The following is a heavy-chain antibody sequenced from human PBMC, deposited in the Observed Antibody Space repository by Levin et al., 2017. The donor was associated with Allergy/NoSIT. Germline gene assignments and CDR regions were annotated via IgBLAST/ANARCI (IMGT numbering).Heavy chain of an antibody. Sequence: GGSLRLSCAASGFTVSGNFMSWVRQAPGKGLEWVSVIHSGGATYYADSVKGRFSISTDDSQNTLYFQMNSLRLEDTAVYYCGVGPFDYWGQGTLVTVSS. CDR2: IHSGGAT. J-gene: IGHJ4*02. CDR1: GFTVSGNF. CDR3: GVGPFDY. V-gene: IGHV3-66*01.